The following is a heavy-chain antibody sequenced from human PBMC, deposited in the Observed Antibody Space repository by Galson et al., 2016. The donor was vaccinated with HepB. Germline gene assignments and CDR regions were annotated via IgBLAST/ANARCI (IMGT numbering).Heavy chain of an antibody. D-gene: IGHD2-21*01. CDR3: ARRYFGVEDYFDY. CDR2: ISAYNGNT. Sequence: SVKVSCKASGYTFTSYDICWVRQAPGQGLEWVGCISAYNGNTNYADHLQGRVTMTTDTSTGTADMELKSRRSDDTAVYYCARRYFGVEDYFDYWGQGTLVTVSS. CDR1: GYTFTSYD. V-gene: IGHV1-18*01. J-gene: IGHJ4*02.